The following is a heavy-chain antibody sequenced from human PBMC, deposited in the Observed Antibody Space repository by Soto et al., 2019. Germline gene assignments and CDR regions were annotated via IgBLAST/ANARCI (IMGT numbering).Heavy chain of an antibody. CDR3: ARNGDSSDYRGWFDP. D-gene: IGHD3-22*01. J-gene: IGHJ5*02. V-gene: IGHV3-66*01. CDR2: IYSGGTT. Sequence: EVQLVESGGGLVQPGGSLRLSFEASGLTVSSNYMSWVPQAPGKGLEWVPVIYSGGTTYYADSVKGRFTISRDNSKNTLYLQMNSLRAEDTAVYYCARNGDSSDYRGWFDPWGQGTLVTVSS. CDR1: GLTVSSNY.